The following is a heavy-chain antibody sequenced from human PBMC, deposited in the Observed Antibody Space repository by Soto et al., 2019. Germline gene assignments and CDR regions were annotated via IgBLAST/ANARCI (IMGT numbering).Heavy chain of an antibody. CDR1: GGSISSNKW. D-gene: IGHD2-2*01. CDR2: IYHSGST. J-gene: IGHJ6*02. V-gene: IGHV4-4*02. CDR3: ARDDHIVVVPTSLGAMDV. Sequence: QVQLQESGPGLVKPSETLSPTCAVYGGSISSNKWWSWVRQPPGKGLEWIGEIYHSGSTNYNPSLNSRVTISLDKSKTQFSLKLTSVTAADSAVYYCARDDHIVVVPTSLGAMDVWGQGTTVTVSS.